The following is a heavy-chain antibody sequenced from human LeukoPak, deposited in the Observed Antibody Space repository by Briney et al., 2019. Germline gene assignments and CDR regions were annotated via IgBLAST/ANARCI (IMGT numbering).Heavy chain of an antibody. J-gene: IGHJ4*02. CDR3: ARSIVGATLRYFDY. D-gene: IGHD1-26*01. Sequence: GGSLRLSCAASGFIVSSSYMSWVRQAPGKGLEWVSVIYSGGRTYYADSVKGRFTISRDNSKNTLYLEMNSLRVEDTAVYYCARSIVGATLRYFDYWGQGTLVTVSS. CDR1: GFIVSSSY. CDR2: IYSGGRT. V-gene: IGHV3-66*01.